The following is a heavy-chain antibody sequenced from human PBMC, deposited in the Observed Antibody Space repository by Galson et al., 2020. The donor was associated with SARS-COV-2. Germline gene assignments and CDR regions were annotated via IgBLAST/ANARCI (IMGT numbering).Heavy chain of an antibody. CDR2: ISWDGGST. J-gene: IGHJ4*02. V-gene: IGHV3-43*01. CDR1: GFTFDDYT. Sequence: GGSLRLSCAASGFTFDDYTMHWVRQAPGKGLEWVSLISWDGGSTYYADSVKGRFTISRDNSKNSLYLQMNSLRTEDTALYYCAKDIKGYCSSTSCYTSGFDYWGQGTLVTVSS. D-gene: IGHD2-2*02. CDR3: AKDIKGYCSSTSCYTSGFDY.